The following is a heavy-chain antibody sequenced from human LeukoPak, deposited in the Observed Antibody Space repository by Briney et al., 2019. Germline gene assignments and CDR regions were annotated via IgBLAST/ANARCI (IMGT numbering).Heavy chain of an antibody. Sequence: ASVTVSCKASGYTFTNNYLHWVRQAPGQGLEWMGMIYPRDGSTSYAQNFQGRVTVTRDTSTTTVHMELRGLRSEDTAVYYCARDQEGFDYWGQGTLVTVSS. CDR1: GYTFTNNY. J-gene: IGHJ4*02. CDR3: ARDQEGFDY. CDR2: IYPRDGST. V-gene: IGHV1-46*01.